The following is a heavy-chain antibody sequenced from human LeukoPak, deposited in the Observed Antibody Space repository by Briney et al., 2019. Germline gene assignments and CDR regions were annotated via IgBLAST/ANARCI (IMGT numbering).Heavy chain of an antibody. J-gene: IGHJ3*02. CDR3: AKFLVPAAIAPIDAFDI. CDR2: ISGSGGST. Sequence: GGSPRLSCAASGFTFSSYGMSWVRQAPGKGLEWVSAISGSGGSTYYADSVKGRFTISRDNPKNTLYLQMNSLRAEDTAVYYCAKFLVPAAIAPIDAFDIWGQGTMVTVSS. V-gene: IGHV3-23*01. CDR1: GFTFSSYG. D-gene: IGHD2-2*02.